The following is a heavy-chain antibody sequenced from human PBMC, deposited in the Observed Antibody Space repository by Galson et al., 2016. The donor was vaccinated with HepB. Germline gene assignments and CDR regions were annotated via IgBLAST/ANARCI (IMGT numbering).Heavy chain of an antibody. Sequence: SVKVSCKASGYTFTTYYIHWVRQAPGQGLEWMGAFNPSGGGTNLARKFRGRVTMTGDTSTSTVYMELSSLRSEDTAVFYCCVRGSDSGWYDVWGQGTTVSVSS. CDR1: GYTFTTYY. V-gene: IGHV1-46*01. J-gene: IGHJ6*02. CDR2: FNPSGGGT. CDR3: CVRGSDSGWYDV. D-gene: IGHD6-19*01.